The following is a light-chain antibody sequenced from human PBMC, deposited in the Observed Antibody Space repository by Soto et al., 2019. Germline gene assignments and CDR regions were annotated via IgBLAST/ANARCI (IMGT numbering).Light chain of an antibody. V-gene: IGKV1-5*03. J-gene: IGKJ4*01. CDR1: QSISSW. CDR3: QQYNSYSPLA. CDR2: KAS. Sequence: DIQMTQSPSTLSASVGDRVTITCRASQSISSWLDWYQQKPGKAPKLLIYKASSLESGVPSRFSGSGSGTEFTLTISSRQPDDFAAYYCQQYNSYSPLAFGGGTKVELK.